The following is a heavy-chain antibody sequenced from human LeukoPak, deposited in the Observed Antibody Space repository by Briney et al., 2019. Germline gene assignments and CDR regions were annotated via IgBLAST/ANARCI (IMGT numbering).Heavy chain of an antibody. J-gene: IGHJ2*01. CDR1: GGSISSYY. Sequence: SETLSLTCTVSGGSISSYYWSWIRQPPGKGLEWIGYIYYSGSTNYNPSLKSRVTISVDTSKNQFSLKLSSVTAADTAVYYCARLRDYYDSSGYYPVYWYFDLWGRGTLVTVSS. D-gene: IGHD3-22*01. CDR3: ARLRDYYDSSGYYPVYWYFDL. CDR2: IYYSGST. V-gene: IGHV4-59*08.